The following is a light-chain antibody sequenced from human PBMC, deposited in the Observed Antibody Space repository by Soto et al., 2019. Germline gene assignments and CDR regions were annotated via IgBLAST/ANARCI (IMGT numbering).Light chain of an antibody. J-gene: IGLJ3*02. V-gene: IGLV2-8*01. CDR2: GVT. Sequence: QSALAQPPSASGSPGQSVTISCTGSGRDIGAYNFVSWYQQHPGKAPKLMIFGVTERPSGVPDRFSGSKSGNTASLTVSGLQADDEAVYYCYSYAGRNIWVFGGGTKVTVL. CDR3: YSYAGRNIWV. CDR1: GRDIGAYNF.